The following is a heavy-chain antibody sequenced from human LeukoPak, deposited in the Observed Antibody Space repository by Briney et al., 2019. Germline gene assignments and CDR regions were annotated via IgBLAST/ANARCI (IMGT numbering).Heavy chain of an antibody. J-gene: IGHJ4*02. CDR3: AKDRDTTSSGTFDY. Sequence: RAGGSLRLSCAASGFTFRNYGMHCVRQAPGEGLEWVAVISYDGSYKNYADSVKGRFTISRDNSNNTLYLQMNSLRAEDTAVYYCAKDRDTTSSGTFDYWGQGTLVTVSS. D-gene: IGHD6-13*01. CDR1: GFTFRNYG. V-gene: IGHV3-30*18. CDR2: ISYDGSYK.